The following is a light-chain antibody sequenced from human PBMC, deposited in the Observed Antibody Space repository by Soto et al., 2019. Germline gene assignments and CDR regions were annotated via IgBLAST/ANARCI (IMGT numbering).Light chain of an antibody. CDR3: CSYTSSDTYV. CDR2: DVS. CDR1: SSDVGGYDF. Sequence: QSLLTQPASLSWSPGQSITISCTGTSSDVGGYDFVSWYQQHPGKAPKVMIYDVSNRPSGVSNRFSGSKSGNTASLTISGLQAEDEADYYCCSYTSSDTYVFGTGTKVTVL. V-gene: IGLV2-14*01. J-gene: IGLJ1*01.